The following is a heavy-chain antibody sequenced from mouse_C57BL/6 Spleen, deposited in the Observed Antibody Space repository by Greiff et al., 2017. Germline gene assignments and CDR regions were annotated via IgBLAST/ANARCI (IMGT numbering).Heavy chain of an antibody. CDR2: SYPGSGNP. CDR3: ASPYDGYYDYYAMDY. J-gene: IGHJ4*01. CDR1: GYTFTDYY. Sequence: VQLQQSGAELVRPGASVKLSCKASGYTFTDYYINWVKPRPGQGLEWIASSYPGSGNPYYNEKFKGKATLTAAKSSCTADMQFSSLTSEVSAVYFCASPYDGYYDYYAMDYWGQGTSVTVSS. D-gene: IGHD2-3*01. V-gene: IGHV1-76*01.